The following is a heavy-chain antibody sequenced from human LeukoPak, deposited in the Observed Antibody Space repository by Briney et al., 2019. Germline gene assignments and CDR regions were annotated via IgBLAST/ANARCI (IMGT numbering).Heavy chain of an antibody. CDR2: IYTSGST. Sequence: SETLSLTCTVSGGSISSYYWSWIRQPAGKGLEWIGRIYTSGSTNYNPSLKSRVTMSVDTSRNQFSLKLSSVTAADTAVYYCARDAYYYGHPVNWFDPWGQGTLVTVSS. J-gene: IGHJ5*02. CDR1: GGSISSYY. V-gene: IGHV4-4*07. CDR3: ARDAYYYGHPVNWFDP. D-gene: IGHD3-10*01.